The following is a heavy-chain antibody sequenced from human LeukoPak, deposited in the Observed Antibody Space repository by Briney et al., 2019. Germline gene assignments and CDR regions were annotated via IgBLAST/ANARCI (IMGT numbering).Heavy chain of an antibody. CDR3: ARGWGSGWQTDY. V-gene: IGHV1-8*02. Sequence: ASVKVSCKASGYTFTGYYMHWVRQAPGQGLEWMGWMNPNSGDTGYAQKFQGRVTMTRNTSISTAYMELSSLRSEDTAVYYCARGWGSGWQTDYWGQGTQVTVSS. D-gene: IGHD6-19*01. CDR2: MNPNSGDT. J-gene: IGHJ4*02. CDR1: GYTFTGYY.